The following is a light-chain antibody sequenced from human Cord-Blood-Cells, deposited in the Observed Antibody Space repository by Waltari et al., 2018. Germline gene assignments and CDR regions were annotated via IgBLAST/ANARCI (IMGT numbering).Light chain of an antibody. J-gene: IGKJ1*01. CDR1: QSISSY. CDR2: AAS. V-gene: IGKV1-39*01. CDR3: QHSYSTPWT. Sequence: DIQMTQSTSSLSASVGDRVTITCRASQSISSYLNWSQQKPGKAPKLLIYAASSLQSRAPSRFSGSAAGTDFTLTISILQPEDFATYYCQHSYSTPWTFGQGTKVEI.